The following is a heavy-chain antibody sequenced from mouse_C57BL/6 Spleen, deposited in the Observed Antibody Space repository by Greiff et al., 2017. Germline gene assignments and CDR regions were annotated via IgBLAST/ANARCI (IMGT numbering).Heavy chain of an antibody. D-gene: IGHD2-4*01. V-gene: IGHV1-52*01. CDR3: ARSGLRREAGWFAY. Sequence: QVQLQQPGAELVRPGSSVKLSCKASGYTFTSYWMHWVKQRPIQGLEWIGNIDPSDSETHYNQKFKDKATLTVDKSTSTAYMQLSSLTSEDSAVYYCARSGLRREAGWFAYWGQGTLVTVSA. CDR2: IDPSDSET. J-gene: IGHJ3*01. CDR1: GYTFTSYW.